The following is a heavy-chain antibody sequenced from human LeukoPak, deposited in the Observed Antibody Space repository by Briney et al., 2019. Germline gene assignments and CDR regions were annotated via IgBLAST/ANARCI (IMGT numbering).Heavy chain of an antibody. V-gene: IGHV3-21*01. J-gene: IGHJ4*02. D-gene: IGHD2-15*01. CDR1: GFTLSGYS. CDR3: ARDMERHCSGGSSTAFDS. CDR2: IRNSSRYI. Sequence: GGSLRLSCEASGFTLSGYSMNWVRQAPGKGLEWVTSIRNSSRYIYYADSVKGRFTISRDNAKNAVYLQIDSLRAEYTAVYSCARDMERHCSGGSSTAFDSSGAGTLFTVSS.